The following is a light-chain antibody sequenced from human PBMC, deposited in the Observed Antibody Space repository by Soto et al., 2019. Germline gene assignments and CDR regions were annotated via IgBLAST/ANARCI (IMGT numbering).Light chain of an antibody. V-gene: IGLV1-40*01. CDR2: GNS. Sequence: QSVLTQPPSVSGAPGQRVTISCTGSSSNIGAGYDVHWYQQLPGTAPKLLIYGNSNRPSGVPDRFSGSKSGTSAALAITGLHAEDEADYYCQSYDGSLRGVVFGGGTKVTVL. CDR3: QSYDGSLRGVV. J-gene: IGLJ2*01. CDR1: SSNIGAGYD.